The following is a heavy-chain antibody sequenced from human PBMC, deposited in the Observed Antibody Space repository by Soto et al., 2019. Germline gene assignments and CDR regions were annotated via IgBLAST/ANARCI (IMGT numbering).Heavy chain of an antibody. CDR2: IYYSGST. CDR1: GGSISSGGYY. Sequence: PSETLSLTCTVSGGSISSGGYYWSWIRQHPGKGLEWIGYIYYSGSTYYNPSLKSRVTISVDTSKNQFSLKLSSVTAADTAVYYCARSENNYGDNWFDPWGQGTLVTVS. CDR3: ARSENNYGDNWFDP. D-gene: IGHD4-17*01. J-gene: IGHJ5*02. V-gene: IGHV4-31*03.